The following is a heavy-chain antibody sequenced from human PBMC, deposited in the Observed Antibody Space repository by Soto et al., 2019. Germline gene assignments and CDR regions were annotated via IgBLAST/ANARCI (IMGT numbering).Heavy chain of an antibody. CDR1: GYTFTSYG. J-gene: IGHJ1*01. Sequence: QVQLVQSGSEIKKPGASVKVSCKAFGYTFTSYGIGWVRQAPGQGLEWMGWISVYNDNTNYAQKFQGRVPMTTETSSCTAYMELSSLKTDDTAVYYCARIGVGGHWGQGTLVTVSS. D-gene: IGHD2-8*01. CDR3: ARIGVGGH. CDR2: ISVYNDNT. V-gene: IGHV1-18*01.